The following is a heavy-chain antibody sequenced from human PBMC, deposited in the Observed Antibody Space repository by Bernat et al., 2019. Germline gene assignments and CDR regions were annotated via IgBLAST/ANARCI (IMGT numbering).Heavy chain of an antibody. CDR2: ISTTGSGT. CDR1: GFIFSNYA. J-gene: IGHJ4*02. Sequence: EVQLLESGGGLVQPGGSLRLSCAASGFIFSNYAMTWVRQAPGQGLVWVSSISTTGSGTYYTDSVRGRITISRDNSKNMLYLQMNSLRAEDTAIYYCAKTASVLDYWGQGTLVTVSS. CDR3: AKTASVLDY. V-gene: IGHV3-23*01.